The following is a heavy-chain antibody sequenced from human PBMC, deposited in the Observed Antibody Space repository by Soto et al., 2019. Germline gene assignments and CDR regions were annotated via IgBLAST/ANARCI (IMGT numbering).Heavy chain of an antibody. CDR1: GFTFSNYA. D-gene: IGHD1-1*01. Sequence: EVQLLESGGGLIQPGGSLRLSCAASGFTFSNYAMTWVRQAPGKGLEWVSLISADGDSTYYADSVKGRFTFSRDNSDNTVSLQMNSLRGEDTAIYYWAKGTLDHFDHGGLGTLVTVSS. CDR3: AKGTLDHFDH. V-gene: IGHV3-23*01. CDR2: ISADGDST. J-gene: IGHJ4*02.